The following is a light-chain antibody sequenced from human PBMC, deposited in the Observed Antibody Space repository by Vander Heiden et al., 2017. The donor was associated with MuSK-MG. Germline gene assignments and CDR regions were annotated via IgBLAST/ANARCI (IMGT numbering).Light chain of an antibody. J-gene: IGLJ2*01. CDR2: SKS. CDR3: LLYYGGAQKV. CDR1: TGAVTSGYY. V-gene: IGLV7-43*01. Sequence: QTVVTQEPSLTVSPGGTVTLTCASSTGAVTSGYYPNWFQQKPGQAPRALIYSKSNKHSWTPARFSGSLLGGKAALTLSGVQPEDEAEYYCLLYYGGAQKVFGGGTKLTVL.